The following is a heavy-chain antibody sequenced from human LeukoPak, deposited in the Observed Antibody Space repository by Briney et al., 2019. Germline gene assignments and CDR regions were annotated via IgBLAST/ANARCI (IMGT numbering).Heavy chain of an antibody. CDR3: ARATLLYGSGSYVYFDY. V-gene: IGHV4-34*01. J-gene: IGHJ4*02. CDR1: YGSNSCYY. D-gene: IGHD3-10*01. Sequence: SETLSRNSAVYYGSNSCYYCSWIRPPPGRELEGLRQINHSGSTNYNPSLKSRVTISVDTSKNQFSLKLSSVTAADTAVYYCARATLLYGSGSYVYFDYWGQGTLVTVSS. CDR2: INHSGST.